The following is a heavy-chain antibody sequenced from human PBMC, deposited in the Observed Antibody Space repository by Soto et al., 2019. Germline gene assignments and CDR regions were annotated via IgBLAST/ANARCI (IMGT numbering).Heavy chain of an antibody. V-gene: IGHV1-69*04. D-gene: IGHD1-26*01. CDR2: IIPILGIA. CDR1: GVTFSSYT. Sequence: SVKVSCKASGVTFSSYTIYWVRQAPGQGLEWMGRIIPILGIADYAQNFQGRVTITADKSTSTVYMELSSLRSEDTAVYYCARDPSGSYYHPFDYWGQGTLVTVSS. CDR3: ARDPSGSYYHPFDY. J-gene: IGHJ4*02.